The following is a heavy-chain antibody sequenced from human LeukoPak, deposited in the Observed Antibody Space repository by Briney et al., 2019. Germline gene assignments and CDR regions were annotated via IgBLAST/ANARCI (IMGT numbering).Heavy chain of an antibody. J-gene: IGHJ4*02. CDR3: ARGGGYDEFDY. CDR1: GYTFSAYY. CDR2: INPNSGGT. D-gene: IGHD5-12*01. V-gene: IGHV1-2*02. Sequence: AASVKVSCKASGYTFSAYYTHWVRQAPGQGLEWMGWINPNSGGTNYAQKFQGRVTMTRDTSISTAYMDLSRLRSDDTAVYYCARGGGYDEFDYWGQGTLVTVSS.